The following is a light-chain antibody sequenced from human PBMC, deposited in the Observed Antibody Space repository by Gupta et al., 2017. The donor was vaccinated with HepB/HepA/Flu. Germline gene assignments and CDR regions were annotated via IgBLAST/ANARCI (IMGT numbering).Light chain of an antibody. Sequence: QSVLTHVPSASGPPGQRVSLSCSGDSSNLVGNYAYWFQKVPGRAPKVLIYRNNERPSGVPDRFSGSKSGTSVSLAISGLRAEDEAEYFCAAWDDSRSRQVFGGGTRLTVL. CDR3: AAWDDSRSRQV. V-gene: IGLV1-47*01. CDR2: RNN. CDR1: SSNLVGNY. J-gene: IGLJ3*02.